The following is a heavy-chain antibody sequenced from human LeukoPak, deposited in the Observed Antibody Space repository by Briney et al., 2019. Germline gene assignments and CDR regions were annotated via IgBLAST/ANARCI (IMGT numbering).Heavy chain of an antibody. J-gene: IGHJ3*02. V-gene: IGHV4-34*01. D-gene: IGHD2-2*01. CDR1: GGSFSGYN. CDR3: ARVVVVPAADDAFDI. CDR2: INHSGST. Sequence: SETLSLTCAVYGGSFSGYNWSWIRQPPGKGLEWTREINHSGSTYYNPSLKSRVTISVDTSKNQFSLKLSSVTAADTAVYYCARVVVVPAADDAFDIWGQGKMVTVSS.